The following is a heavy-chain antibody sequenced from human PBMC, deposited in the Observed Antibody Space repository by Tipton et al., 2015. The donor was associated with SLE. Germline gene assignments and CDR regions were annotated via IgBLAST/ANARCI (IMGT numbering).Heavy chain of an antibody. CDR3: AGGGPYYYGSGSSPAEYFQY. D-gene: IGHD3-10*01. CDR1: GGSFSGYY. Sequence: GLVKPSETLSLTCAVYGGSFSGYYWSWIRQPPGKGLEWIGEINHSGSTNYNPSLKSRVTISVDTSKNQFSLKLSSVTAADTAVYYCAGGGPYYYGSGSSPAEYFQYWGQGTLVTVSS. V-gene: IGHV4-34*01. J-gene: IGHJ1*01. CDR2: INHSGST.